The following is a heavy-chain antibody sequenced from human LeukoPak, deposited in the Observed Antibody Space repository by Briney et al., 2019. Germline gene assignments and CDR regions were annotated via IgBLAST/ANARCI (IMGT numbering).Heavy chain of an antibody. CDR3: AKRWGSSWSTFDY. D-gene: IGHD6-13*01. V-gene: IGHV3-23*01. J-gene: IGHJ4*02. CDR1: GFTFSSYA. CDR2: ISIGGNST. Sequence: PGGFLRLSCAASGFTFSSYAMSWVRQAPGKGLEWVSTISIGGNSTYYTDSVKGRFTISRDNSKNTLYLQMNNLRAEDTALYYCAKRWGSSWSTFDYWGQGTLVTVSS.